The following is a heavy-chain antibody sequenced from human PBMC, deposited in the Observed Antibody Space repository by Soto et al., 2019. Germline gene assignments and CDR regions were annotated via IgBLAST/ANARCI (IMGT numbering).Heavy chain of an antibody. CDR3: AKEAGGGTAMVTSYFDY. Sequence: EVQLLESGGGLVQPGGSLRLSCAVSGITFSNYALSWVRQAPGKGLEWVSAISGSGKSTYYADSVKGRFTISRDTSKSTLYLHMTSLRADDTAKYCCAKEAGGGTAMVTSYFDYWGQGTLVTVSS. J-gene: IGHJ4*02. CDR1: GITFSNYA. CDR2: ISGSGKST. D-gene: IGHD5-18*01. V-gene: IGHV3-23*01.